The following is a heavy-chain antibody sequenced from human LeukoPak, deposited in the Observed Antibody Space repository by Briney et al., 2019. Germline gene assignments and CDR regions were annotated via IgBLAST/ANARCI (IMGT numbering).Heavy chain of an antibody. CDR3: ARAIRGYSYGYGY. Sequence: GGSLRLSCAASGFTVSSNYMSWVRQAPGKGLEWVSVIYSGGSTYYADSVKGRFTISRHNSKNTLYLQMNSLRAEDTAVYYCARAIRGYSYGYGYWGQGTLVTVSS. V-gene: IGHV3-53*04. D-gene: IGHD5-18*01. CDR2: IYSGGST. CDR1: GFTVSSNY. J-gene: IGHJ4*02.